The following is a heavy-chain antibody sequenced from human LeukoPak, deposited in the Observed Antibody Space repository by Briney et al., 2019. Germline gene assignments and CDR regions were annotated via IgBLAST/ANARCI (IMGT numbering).Heavy chain of an antibody. J-gene: IGHJ6*03. CDR3: ARDARARGYDGYYYMDV. CDR1: GGTFSRYA. CDR2: IIPIFGTA. Sequence: ASVKVSCKPSGGTFSRYAISWVRQAPGQGLEWMGGIIPIFGTANYAQKFQGRVTITTDESTSTAYMELSSLRSEDTAVYYCARDARARGYDGYYYMDVWGKGTTVTVSS. D-gene: IGHD2-15*01. V-gene: IGHV1-69*05.